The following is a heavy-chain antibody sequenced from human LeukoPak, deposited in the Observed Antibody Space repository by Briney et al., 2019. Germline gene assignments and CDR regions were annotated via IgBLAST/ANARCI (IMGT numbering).Heavy chain of an antibody. CDR2: INPSGGST. D-gene: IGHD6-13*01. J-gene: IGHJ4*02. V-gene: IGHV1-46*01. CDR1: GYTFTSYY. CDR3: ARGSSSSWYRFDY. Sequence: ASVKVSCKASGYTFTSYYMHWVRQAPGQGLEWMGIINPSGGSTSYAQKFQGRVTITADESTSTAYMELSSLRSEDTAVYYCARGSSSSWYRFDYWGQGTLVTVSS.